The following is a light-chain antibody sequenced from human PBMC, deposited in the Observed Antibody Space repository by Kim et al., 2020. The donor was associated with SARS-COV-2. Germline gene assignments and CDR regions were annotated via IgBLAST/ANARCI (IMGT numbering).Light chain of an antibody. Sequence: DIQMTQSPSTLSASVGDRVTITCRASQSISRWLAWYQQKPGKAPNLLIYEASTLASGVPSRFSGSASGPEFTHTIISMQPDDFATYYCKQDNGYHTFGQGPKLEI. CDR1: QSISRW. V-gene: IGKV1-5*03. CDR2: EAS. CDR3: KQDNGYHT. J-gene: IGKJ2*01.